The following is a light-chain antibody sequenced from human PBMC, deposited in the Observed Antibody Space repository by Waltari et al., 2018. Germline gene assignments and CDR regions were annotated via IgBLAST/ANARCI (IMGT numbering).Light chain of an antibody. CDR3: LAWDDSLSGPV. J-gene: IGLJ3*02. CDR2: VNR. Sequence: QSVLTQPPSASGTAGQRVTISCSGSSSNIGSNYVYWYLQLPGSAPKLLIYVNRPRPSGVPDRFSCSKSGTSASLAISGLRSEDEADYYCLAWDDSLSGPVFGGGTKLTVL. V-gene: IGLV1-47*01. CDR1: SSNIGSNY.